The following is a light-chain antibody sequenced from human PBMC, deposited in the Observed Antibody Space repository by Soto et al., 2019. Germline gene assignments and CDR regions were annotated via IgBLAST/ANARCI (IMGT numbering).Light chain of an antibody. V-gene: IGKV3-15*01. CDR2: GAF. Sequence: EIVMTQSPATLSVSPGEGATLSCKASQSVSSKLAWYQQKPGQAPRVLIYGAFTRATGIPARFSGSGSGTEFTLTISSLQSEDFAVYYCLQYNDFPFTFGHGTKLEIK. J-gene: IGKJ2*01. CDR3: LQYNDFPFT. CDR1: QSVSSK.